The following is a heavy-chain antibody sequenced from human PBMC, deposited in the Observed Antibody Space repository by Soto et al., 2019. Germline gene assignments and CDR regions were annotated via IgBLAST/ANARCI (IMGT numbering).Heavy chain of an antibody. Sequence: PGGSLRLSCAASGFTFSDYYMSWIRQAPGKGLEWVSYISSSSSYTNYADSVKGRFTISRDNAKNSLYPQMNSLRAEDTAVYYCARDPRIIRDRYYYDSSGYYVDYWGQGTLVTVSS. CDR1: GFTFSDYY. V-gene: IGHV3-11*06. CDR3: ARDPRIIRDRYYYDSSGYYVDY. J-gene: IGHJ4*02. D-gene: IGHD3-22*01. CDR2: ISSSSSYT.